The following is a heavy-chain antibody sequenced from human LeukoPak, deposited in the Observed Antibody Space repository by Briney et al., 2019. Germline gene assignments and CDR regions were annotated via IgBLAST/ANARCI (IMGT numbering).Heavy chain of an antibody. Sequence: GGSLRLSCAASGFTFSSYAMSWVRQAPGKGLEWIGRIKSKTDGGTTDYAAPVKGRFTISRDDSKNTLYLQMNSLKTEDTAVYYCTTDVVQLLRGIWYFDYWGQGTLVTVSS. CDR2: IKSKTDGGTT. V-gene: IGHV3-15*01. D-gene: IGHD2-2*01. J-gene: IGHJ4*02. CDR1: GFTFSSYA. CDR3: TTDVVQLLRGIWYFDY.